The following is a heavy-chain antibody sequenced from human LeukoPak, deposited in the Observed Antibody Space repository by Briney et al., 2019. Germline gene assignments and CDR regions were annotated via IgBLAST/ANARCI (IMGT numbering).Heavy chain of an antibody. CDR2: FDPEDGET. V-gene: IGHV1-24*01. CDR1: GYTLTELS. Sequence: GASVKVSCKVSGYTLTELSMHWVRQAPGKGLEWMGGFDPEDGETIYAQKFQGRVTITADESTSTAYMELSSLRSEDTAVYYCARGGVGIGYSNWFDPWGQGTLVTVSS. CDR3: ARGGVGIGYSNWFDP. D-gene: IGHD3-16*01. J-gene: IGHJ5*02.